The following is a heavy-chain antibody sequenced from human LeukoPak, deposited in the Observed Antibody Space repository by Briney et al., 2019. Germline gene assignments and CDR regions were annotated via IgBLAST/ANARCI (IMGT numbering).Heavy chain of an antibody. J-gene: IGHJ6*02. Sequence: GGSLRLSCAASGFTFSSYEMNWVRQAPGKGLEWVSYISSSGSTIYYADSVKGRFTISRDNAKNSLYLQMNSLRAEDTAVYYCARDGRIAVGLYYYYGTDVWGQGTTVTVSS. CDR3: ARDGRIAVGLYYYYGTDV. D-gene: IGHD6-19*01. CDR2: ISSSGSTI. V-gene: IGHV3-48*03. CDR1: GFTFSSYE.